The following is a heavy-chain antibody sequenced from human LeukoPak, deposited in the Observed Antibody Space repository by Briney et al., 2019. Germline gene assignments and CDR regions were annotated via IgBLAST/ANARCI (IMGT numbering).Heavy chain of an antibody. D-gene: IGHD7-27*01. J-gene: IGHJ3*02. CDR1: GFTFSSYE. Sequence: GGSLRLSCAASGFTFSSYEMNWVRQAPGKGLGWVSFISSSGNTIYYADSVKGRFIISRDNAKNSLYLQMNSLRTEDTAIYYCARERPGEDTFDIWGQGTMVTVSS. CDR3: ARERPGEDTFDI. V-gene: IGHV3-48*03. CDR2: ISSSGNTI.